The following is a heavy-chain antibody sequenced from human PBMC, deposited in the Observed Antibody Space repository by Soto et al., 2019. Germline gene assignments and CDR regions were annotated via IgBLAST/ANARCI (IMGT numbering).Heavy chain of an antibody. CDR3: AREYLGILPNMDV. CDR1: GGTFSSYT. CDR2: IIPILGIA. V-gene: IGHV1-69*04. J-gene: IGHJ6*03. D-gene: IGHD1-26*01. Sequence: ASVKVSCKASGGTFSSYTISWVRQAPGQGLEWMGRIIPILGIANYAQKFQGRVTTTADKSTSTAYMELSSLRSEDTAVYYCAREYLGILPNMDVWGKGTTVTVSS.